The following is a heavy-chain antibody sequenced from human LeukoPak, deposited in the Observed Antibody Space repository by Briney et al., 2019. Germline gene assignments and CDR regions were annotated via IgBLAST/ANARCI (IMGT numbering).Heavy chain of an antibody. CDR2: ISGSGGST. V-gene: IGHV3-23*01. CDR3: AKDGRSTSPRWFDP. D-gene: IGHD2-2*01. CDR1: GFTFSSYA. Sequence: QPGGSPRLSCAASGFTFSSYAMSWVRQAPGKGLEWVSAISGSGGSTYYADSVKGRFTISRDNSKSTLYLQMNSLRAEDTAVYYCAKDGRSTSPRWFDPWGQGTLVTVSS. J-gene: IGHJ5*02.